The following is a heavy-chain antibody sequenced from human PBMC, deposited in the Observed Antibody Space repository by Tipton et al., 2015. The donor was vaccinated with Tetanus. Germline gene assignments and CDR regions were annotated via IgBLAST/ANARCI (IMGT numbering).Heavy chain of an antibody. Sequence: SLRLSCSASGFIFSNYWMSWVRQAPGKGLEWVANINRNGGGKYYVDSVKGQFTISRDEAKKSVYLEMSSLTVGDTAVYYCARDRGEDWTNFYYMDVWGKGATVIVSS. CDR1: GFIFSNYW. V-gene: IGHV3-7*01. J-gene: IGHJ6*03. D-gene: IGHD3/OR15-3a*01. CDR2: INRNGGGK. CDR3: ARDRGEDWTNFYYMDV.